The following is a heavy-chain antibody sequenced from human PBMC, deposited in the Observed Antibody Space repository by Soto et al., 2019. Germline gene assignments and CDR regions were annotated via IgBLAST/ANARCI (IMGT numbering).Heavy chain of an antibody. D-gene: IGHD1-26*01. V-gene: IGHV1-3*01. CDR3: ARRVGDGQFDF. CDR1: GYTFPYFG. Sequence: QVQLVQSGAEVKKPGASVRVSCRASGYTFPYFGIHWVRQAPGQSLEWMGSINPANGYTPYSQKFPGRVTITSDTSATTVYIERVGLTSADTAVYYCARRVGDGQFDFWGQGTLMTVAS. CDR2: INPANGYT. J-gene: IGHJ4*02.